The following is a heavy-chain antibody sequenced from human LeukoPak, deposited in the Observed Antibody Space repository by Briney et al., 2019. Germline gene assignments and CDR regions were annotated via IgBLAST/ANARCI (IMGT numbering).Heavy chain of an antibody. Sequence: PGGSLRLSCAASGFTFSSYSMNWVRQAPGKGLEWVSSISSSSSYIYYADSVKGRFTISRYNAKNSLYLQMNSLRAEDTAVYYCARDSLSYYGMDVWGQGTTVTVSS. J-gene: IGHJ6*02. V-gene: IGHV3-21*01. CDR2: ISSSSSYI. CDR1: GFTFSSYS. CDR3: ARDSLSYYGMDV.